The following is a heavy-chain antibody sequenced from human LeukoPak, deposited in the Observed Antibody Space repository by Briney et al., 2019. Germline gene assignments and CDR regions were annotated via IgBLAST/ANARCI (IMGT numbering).Heavy chain of an antibody. CDR1: GDSVSSTSAA. J-gene: IGHJ4*02. V-gene: IGHV6-1*01. CDR2: TYYRSKWYN. CDR3: ARDKRYSGYDSAAYY. Sequence: SQTLSLTCPISGDSVSSTSAAWNWIRQSPSRGLEWLGRTYYRSKWYNDYAVSVKSRITINADTSENQFSLQLNSVTPEDTAVYYCARDKRYSGYDSAAYYWGQGTLVTVSS. D-gene: IGHD5-12*01.